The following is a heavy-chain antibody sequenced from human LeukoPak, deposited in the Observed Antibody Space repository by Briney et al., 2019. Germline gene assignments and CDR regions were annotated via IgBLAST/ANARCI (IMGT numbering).Heavy chain of an antibody. Sequence: GGSLRLSCATSGFTFSSSTFGSYTMNWVRQAPGKGLEWVSSISSTGTYIYYTDSVKGRFTIPRDNAKNSLYLQMNSLRAEDTAVYYCARDRGMDVWGQETTVTVSS. V-gene: IGHV3-21*01. CDR2: ISSTGTYI. CDR3: ARDRGMDV. CDR1: GFTFSSSTFGSYT. J-gene: IGHJ6*02.